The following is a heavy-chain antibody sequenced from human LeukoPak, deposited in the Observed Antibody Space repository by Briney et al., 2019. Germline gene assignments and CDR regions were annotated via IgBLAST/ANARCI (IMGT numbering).Heavy chain of an antibody. CDR3: ARTRVIHWDYGMDV. D-gene: IGHD7-27*01. J-gene: IGHJ6*02. Sequence: SETLSLTCTVSGGSISSYYWSWLRQPPGKGLEWIGYIYYSGSTNYNPSLKSRVTISVDTSKNQFSLKLSSVTAADTAVYYCARTRVIHWDYGMDVWGQGTTVTVSS. CDR1: GGSISSYY. CDR2: IYYSGST. V-gene: IGHV4-59*08.